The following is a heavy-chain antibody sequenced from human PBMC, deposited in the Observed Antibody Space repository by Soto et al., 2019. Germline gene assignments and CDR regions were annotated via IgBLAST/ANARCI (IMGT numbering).Heavy chain of an antibody. CDR3: ARDKVGDYGGRHYYYYGSDV. J-gene: IGHJ6*02. CDR1: GFTFRTQG. V-gene: IGHV3-30*03. D-gene: IGHD4-17*01. Sequence: QVHLVESGGGVVQPGMSLRLSCAASGFTFRTQGMHWVRQAPGKGLEWVAGISYDGENKHYADSVKGRFTISRDNSKNTLYLQMSSLRAEDTAMYYCARDKVGDYGGRHYYYYGSDVWGQGTTVTVSS. CDR2: ISYDGENK.